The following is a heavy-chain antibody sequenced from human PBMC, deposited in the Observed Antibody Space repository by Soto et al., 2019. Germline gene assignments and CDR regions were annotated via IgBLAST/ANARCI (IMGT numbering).Heavy chain of an antibody. D-gene: IGHD3-3*01. CDR1: GFTFSSYA. CDR2: ISGIGGST. J-gene: IGHJ6*02. CDR3: AKDLSRHDFWSGYSAMDV. V-gene: IGHV3-23*01. Sequence: PVGSLRLSCAAAGFTFSSYAMSWVRPDPGTGLEWVSAISGIGGSTYYSDSVKGRFTISRDNSKNTLYMQMNTLRAEDTAVYYCAKDLSRHDFWSGYSAMDVWGQGTTVTVS.